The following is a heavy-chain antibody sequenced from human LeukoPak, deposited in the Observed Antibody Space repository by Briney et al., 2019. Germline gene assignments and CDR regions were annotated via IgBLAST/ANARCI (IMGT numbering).Heavy chain of an antibody. CDR2: ISTAGDT. CDR1: GFTFSNYD. J-gene: IGHJ4*02. CDR3: ASEEWPF. Sequence: GGSLRLSCAASGFTFSNYDMHWVRQATGKGLEWVSAISTAGDTYYPGSVKGRFTISRDNSKNTLYLQMNSLRAEDTAVYYCASEEWPFWGQGTLVTVSS. V-gene: IGHV3-13*01. D-gene: IGHD3-3*01.